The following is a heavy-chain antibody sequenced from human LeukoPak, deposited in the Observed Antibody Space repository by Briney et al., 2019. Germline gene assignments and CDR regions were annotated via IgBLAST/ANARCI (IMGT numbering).Heavy chain of an antibody. D-gene: IGHD6-13*01. Sequence: ASVKVSCKASGYTFTSYGISWVRQAPGQGLEWMGWISAYNGNTNYAQKLQGRVTMTTDTSTSTAYMELRSLRSDDTAVYYCARVGSSWMRPDYFDYWGQGTLVTVSS. CDR3: ARVGSSWMRPDYFDY. J-gene: IGHJ4*02. CDR2: ISAYNGNT. CDR1: GYTFTSYG. V-gene: IGHV1-18*01.